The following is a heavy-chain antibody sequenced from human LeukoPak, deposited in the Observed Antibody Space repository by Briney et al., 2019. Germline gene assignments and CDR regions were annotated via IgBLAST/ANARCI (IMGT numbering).Heavy chain of an antibody. V-gene: IGHV1-18*01. CDR3: ARDKTRGYSYGYDYFDY. CDR2: ISAYNGNT. D-gene: IGHD5-18*01. Sequence: EASAKVSCKASGYTFTSYGISWVRQAPGQGLEWMGWISAYNGNTNYAQKLQGRVTMTTDTSTSTAYMELRSLRSDDTAVYYCARDKTRGYSYGYDYFDYWGQGTLVTVSS. CDR1: GYTFTSYG. J-gene: IGHJ4*02.